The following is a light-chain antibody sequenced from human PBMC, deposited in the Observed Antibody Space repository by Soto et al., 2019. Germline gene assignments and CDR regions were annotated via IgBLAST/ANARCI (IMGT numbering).Light chain of an antibody. V-gene: IGKV3-15*01. Sequence: EIVMTQSPATLSVSPGERATLSCRASQSVSSNLAWYQQKPGQVPRLLIYGASTRATGFPARFSGSGSGTEFTLTISSLQSEDFAVYYCQQYNNWPLYTFGQGTKLEMK. CDR2: GAS. J-gene: IGKJ2*01. CDR1: QSVSSN. CDR3: QQYNNWPLYT.